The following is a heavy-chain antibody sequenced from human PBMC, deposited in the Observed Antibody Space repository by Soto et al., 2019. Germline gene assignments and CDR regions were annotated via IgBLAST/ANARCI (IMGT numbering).Heavy chain of an antibody. CDR3: ALVVDGLFYSDY. J-gene: IGHJ4*02. V-gene: IGHV5-51*01. Sequence: EVQLVQSGGEVKKPGESLKISCKDSEDKFANYWIAWVRQMPGKGLEWMGIIHVGTSDIRYTPSFKGQVTISADKSIRTAYLQWSSLKASDTAMYYCALVVDGLFYSDYWGQGTPVTVSS. D-gene: IGHD3-22*01. CDR2: IHVGTSDI. CDR1: EDKFANYW.